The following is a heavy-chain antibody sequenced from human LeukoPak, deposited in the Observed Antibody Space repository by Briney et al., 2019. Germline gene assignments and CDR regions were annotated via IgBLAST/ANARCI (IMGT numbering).Heavy chain of an antibody. D-gene: IGHD6-6*01. V-gene: IGHV5-51*01. CDR3: VRARVYSSSSAPKGFDF. CDR2: ISPTDSGT. CDR1: GYNFTTYW. Sequence: GESLKISCKGTGYNFTTYWIGWVRQMPGKGLEWMGIISPTDSGTRYSPSFQGQVTISADKSITTAYPQWSSLKASDTAKYYCVRARVYSSSSAPKGFDFWGQGTLVTVSS. J-gene: IGHJ4*02.